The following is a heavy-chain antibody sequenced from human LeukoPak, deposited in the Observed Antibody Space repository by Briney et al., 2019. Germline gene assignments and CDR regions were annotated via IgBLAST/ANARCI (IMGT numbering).Heavy chain of an antibody. D-gene: IGHD2-2*01. CDR1: GFTFSSYA. Sequence: PGGSLRLSCAASGFTFSSYAMSWVRQAPGKGLEWVSAISGSGGSTYYADSVKGRFTISRDNSKNTLYLQMNSLRAEDTAVYYCAKGGLLGYCSSTSCYGRQHFDYWGQGTLVTVSS. CDR3: AKGGLLGYCSSTSCYGRQHFDY. CDR2: ISGSGGST. J-gene: IGHJ4*02. V-gene: IGHV3-23*01.